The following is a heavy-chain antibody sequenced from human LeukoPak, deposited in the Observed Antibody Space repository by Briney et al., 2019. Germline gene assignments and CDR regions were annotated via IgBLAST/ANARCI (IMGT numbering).Heavy chain of an antibody. Sequence: PGGSLRLSCAASGLTFSSYAMSWVRQAPGKGLEWVSAISGSGGSTYYADSVKGRFTISRDNAKNSLYLQMNSLRAEDTAVYYCARAPILWFGMVGPFDYWGQGTLVTVSS. CDR1: GLTFSSYA. CDR3: ARAPILWFGMVGPFDY. V-gene: IGHV3-23*01. D-gene: IGHD3-10*01. J-gene: IGHJ4*02. CDR2: ISGSGGST.